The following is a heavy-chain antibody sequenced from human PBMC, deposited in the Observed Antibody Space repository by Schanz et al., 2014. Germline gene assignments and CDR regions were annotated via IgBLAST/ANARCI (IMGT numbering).Heavy chain of an antibody. CDR1: GFTFSSYW. CDR2: IKSDGSST. CDR3: ARIGGSSFDS. J-gene: IGHJ4*02. Sequence: EVQLVESGGGLVQPGGSLRLSCAASGFTFSSYWMHWVRQVPGKGLVWVSRIKSDGSSTSYADSVKGRFTISRDNSKNSLYLQMNSLRAEDTAVYYCARIGGSSFDSWGQGTLVTVSS. D-gene: IGHD6-13*01. V-gene: IGHV3-74*01.